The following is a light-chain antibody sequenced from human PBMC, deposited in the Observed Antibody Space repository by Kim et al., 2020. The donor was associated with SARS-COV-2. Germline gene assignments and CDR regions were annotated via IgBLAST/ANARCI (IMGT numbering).Light chain of an antibody. J-gene: IGKJ1*01. CDR1: QYINRR. V-gene: IGKV1-5*03. CDR2: KAS. Sequence: ASVGDSVTITCRDSQYINRRLAWYQQKPGKAPKVLNSKASTLESGVPSTFSGCGSGTDFTITISSLQPDDFATYYCQQYDTYPWTFGQGTKVDIK. CDR3: QQYDTYPWT.